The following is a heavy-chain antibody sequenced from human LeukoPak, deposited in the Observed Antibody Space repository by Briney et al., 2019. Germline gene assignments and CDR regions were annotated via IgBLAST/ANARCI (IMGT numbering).Heavy chain of an antibody. CDR3: ARDRADGWFGELFCDY. J-gene: IGHJ4*02. CDR1: GFTFSSYS. V-gene: IGHV3-21*01. D-gene: IGHD3-10*01. CDR2: ISSSSSYI. Sequence: SGGSLRLSCAASGFTFSSYSMNWVRQAPGKGLEWVSSISSSSSYIYYADSVKGRFPISRDNAKNSLYLQMNSLGAEDTAVYYCARDRADGWFGELFCDYWGQGTLVTVSS.